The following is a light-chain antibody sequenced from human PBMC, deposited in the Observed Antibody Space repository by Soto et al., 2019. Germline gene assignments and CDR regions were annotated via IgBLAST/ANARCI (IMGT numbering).Light chain of an antibody. J-gene: IGLJ7*01. CDR1: SGYSSYA. CDR2: LNSDGSH. V-gene: IGLV4-69*01. CDR3: QTWGTGIAV. Sequence: QPVLTQSPSASASLGASVKLTCTLSSGYSSYAIAWHQQQPEKGPRYLMKLNSDGSHSKGDGIPDRLSGSSSGDERYLTISSVHSQDEAYYYCQTWGTGIAVFGGGTQLTVL.